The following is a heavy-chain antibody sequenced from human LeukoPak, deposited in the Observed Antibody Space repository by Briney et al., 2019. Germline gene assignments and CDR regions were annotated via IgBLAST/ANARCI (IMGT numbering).Heavy chain of an antibody. CDR2: IKKGGSEK. J-gene: IGHJ6*03. D-gene: IGHD3-10*01. V-gene: IGHV3-7*01. CDR1: GFTFSSYW. Sequence: GGSLRLSCAASGFTFSSYWTSWVRQAPGKGLEWVANIKKGGSEKYYVDSVKGRFTISRDNAKNSLYLQMNSLRAEDTAVYYCAREASITMVRGVFPPYYMDVWGKGTTVTVSS. CDR3: AREASITMVRGVFPPYYMDV.